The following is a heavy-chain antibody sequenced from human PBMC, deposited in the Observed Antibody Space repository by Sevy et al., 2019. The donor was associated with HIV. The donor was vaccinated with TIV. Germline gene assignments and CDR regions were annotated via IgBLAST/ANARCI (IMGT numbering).Heavy chain of an antibody. J-gene: IGHJ4*02. CDR2: IKSKTAGGTT. D-gene: IGHD3-3*01. CDR3: TTKKDFWSGYFYFDY. V-gene: IGHV3-15*05. CDR1: GFTFNNAW. Sequence: GGSLRLSCVASGFTFNNAWMSWVRQAPGKGLEWVGRIKSKTAGGTTDYAAPVKGRFTISRDDSKNTLYLQMNSLKTDDTAVYYCTTKKDFWSGYFYFDYWGQGTLVTVSS.